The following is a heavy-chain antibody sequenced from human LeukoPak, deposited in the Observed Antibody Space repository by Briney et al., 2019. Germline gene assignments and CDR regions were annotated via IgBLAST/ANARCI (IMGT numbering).Heavy chain of an antibody. CDR3: ATGLGDLPRYYYYALDV. CDR2: FDPEDGDT. V-gene: IGHV1-24*01. CDR1: GYTLTELS. Sequence: ASVKVSCKVSGYTLTELSMHWVRQAPGKGLEWMGGFDPEDGDTIYAQKFQGRVTMTEDTSTDTAHMGLSSLRSEDTAVYYCATGLGDLPRYYYYALDVWGQGTTVTASS. J-gene: IGHJ6*02. D-gene: IGHD3-16*01.